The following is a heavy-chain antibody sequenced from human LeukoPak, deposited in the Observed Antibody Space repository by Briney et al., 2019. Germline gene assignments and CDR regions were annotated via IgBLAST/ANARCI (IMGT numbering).Heavy chain of an antibody. CDR3: ARAPPVLLWFGRVKGIGVYFDY. V-gene: IGHV4-59*08. CDR1: GGSISSYY. CDR2: IYYTGTT. J-gene: IGHJ4*02. D-gene: IGHD3-10*01. Sequence: SETLSLTCTVSGGSISSYYWSWIRQPPGKGLEWIAWIYYTGTTNYNPSLKSRVAISVDTSKNQFSLKLSSVTAADTAVYYCARAPPVLLWFGRVKGIGVYFDYWGQGTLVTVSS.